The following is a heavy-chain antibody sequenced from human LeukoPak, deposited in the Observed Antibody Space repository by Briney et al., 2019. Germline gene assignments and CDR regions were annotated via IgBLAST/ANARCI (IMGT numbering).Heavy chain of an antibody. V-gene: IGHV1-8*03. Sequence: ASVKVSCKASGYTFTSYDINWVRQATGQGLEWMGWMNPNSGSTGYAQKFQGRVTITRNTSISTAYMELSSLRSEDTAVYYCARESYYYDSSGYPRWFDPWGQGTLVTVSS. D-gene: IGHD3-22*01. CDR2: MNPNSGST. CDR3: ARESYYYDSSGYPRWFDP. CDR1: GYTFTSYD. J-gene: IGHJ5*02.